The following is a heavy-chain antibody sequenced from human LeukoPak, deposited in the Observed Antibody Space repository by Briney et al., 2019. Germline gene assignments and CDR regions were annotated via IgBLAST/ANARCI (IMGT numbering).Heavy chain of an antibody. Sequence: RGESLKISCKGSGYRFTSYWIGWVRQMPGKGLEWMGIIYPGDSDTRYSPSFQGQVTISADKSISTAYLQWSSLKASDTAMYYCARQGPSKSEPCSSTSCNWFDPWGQGTLVTVSS. CDR3: ARQGPSKSEPCSSTSCNWFDP. CDR1: GYRFTSYW. D-gene: IGHD2-2*01. V-gene: IGHV5-51*01. CDR2: IYPGDSDT. J-gene: IGHJ5*02.